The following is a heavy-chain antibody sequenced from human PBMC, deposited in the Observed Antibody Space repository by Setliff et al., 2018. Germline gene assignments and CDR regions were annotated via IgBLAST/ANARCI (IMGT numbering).Heavy chain of an antibody. V-gene: IGHV4-59*01. CDR2: ISYSGSI. J-gene: IGHJ4*02. CDR1: GASITSYY. Sequence: PSETLSLTCTVSGASITSYYWSWIRQPPGKGQEWIGHISYSGSINYNPSLKSRVTISVDTSKNQFSLKLNSVTAADTAVYYCARDQEGSGNWGQRTLVTVSS. CDR3: ARDQEGSGN. D-gene: IGHD3-10*01.